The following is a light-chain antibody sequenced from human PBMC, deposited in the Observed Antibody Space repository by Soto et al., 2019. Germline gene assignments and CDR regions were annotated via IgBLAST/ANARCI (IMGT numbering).Light chain of an antibody. J-gene: IGLJ3*02. V-gene: IGLV2-14*01. CDR1: NNDVGTSYY. CDR3: SSTTGDITVV. CDR2: EVN. Sequence: QSALTQPASVSGSPGQSITISCSGTNNDVGTSYYVSWYQQHPGKAPKLIIYEVNNRPSGVSNRFSGSKSGNTASLTISGLQSEDEADYYCSSTTGDITVVFGGGTKVTVL.